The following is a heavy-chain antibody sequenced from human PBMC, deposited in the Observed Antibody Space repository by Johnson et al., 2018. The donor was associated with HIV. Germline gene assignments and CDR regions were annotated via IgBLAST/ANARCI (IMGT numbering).Heavy chain of an antibody. V-gene: IGHV3-30*04. CDR1: GFTFSSYA. CDR3: AKDGAMAFDI. Sequence: QMQLVESGGGVVQPGRSLRLSCAASGFTFSSYAMHWVRQAPAKGLEWVAVISYDGSNKYYVDSVKGRFTISRDKSKNTLYLQMNSLRAEDTAVYYCAKDGAMAFDIWGQGTLVTVSS. CDR2: ISYDGSNK. D-gene: IGHD2-2*01. J-gene: IGHJ3*02.